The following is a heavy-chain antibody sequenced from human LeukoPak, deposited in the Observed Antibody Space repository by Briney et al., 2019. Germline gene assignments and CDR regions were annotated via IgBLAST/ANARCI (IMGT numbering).Heavy chain of an antibody. V-gene: IGHV5-51*01. CDR3: ARWLGYCSSTSCYGSFDY. CDR2: IYPGDSDT. J-gene: IGHJ4*02. D-gene: IGHD2-2*01. CDR1: GYSFTSYW. Sequence: GESLKISCKGSGYSFTSYWIGWVRQMPGKGLEWMGIIYPGDSDTRYSPSFQGQVTFSADKSISTAYLQWSSLKASDTAMYYCARWLGYCSSTSCYGSFDYWGQGTLVTVSS.